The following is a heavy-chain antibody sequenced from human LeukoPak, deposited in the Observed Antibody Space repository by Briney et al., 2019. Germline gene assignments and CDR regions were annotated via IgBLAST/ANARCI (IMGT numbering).Heavy chain of an antibody. Sequence: PSETLSLTCTVSGGSISSYYWSWIRQPAGKRLEWIGRIYTSGSTNYNPSLKSRVTMSVDTSKNQFSLKLSSVTAADTAVYYCARELYSSSWYHYYYYMDVWGKGTTVTISS. D-gene: IGHD6-13*01. V-gene: IGHV4-4*07. CDR1: GGSISSYY. CDR2: IYTSGST. J-gene: IGHJ6*03. CDR3: ARELYSSSWYHYYYYMDV.